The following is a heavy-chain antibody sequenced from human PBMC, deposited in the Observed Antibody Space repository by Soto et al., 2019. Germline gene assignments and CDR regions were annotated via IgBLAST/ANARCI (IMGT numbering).Heavy chain of an antibody. Sequence: QVHLVQSGAEVKKPGSSVKVSCRTSGYTFNTYDSNWVRPATGQGLERVGWMKVNGGYTEDAHRFQGRVNITRNMSITTTFMELSGLSHDDTAVYYCARSTIEVRVVARQKWFGPWGQGTLVTVSS. CDR1: GYTFNTYD. V-gene: IGHV1-8*01. CDR3: ARSTIEVRVVARQKWFGP. D-gene: IGHD2-2*01. CDR2: MKVNGGYT. J-gene: IGHJ5*02.